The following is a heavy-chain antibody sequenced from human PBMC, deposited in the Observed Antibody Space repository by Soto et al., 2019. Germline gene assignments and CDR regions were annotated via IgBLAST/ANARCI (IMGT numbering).Heavy chain of an antibody. CDR3: TRDQLYSSSWYGSYYYGMDV. V-gene: IGHV3-49*03. CDR2: IRSKAYGGTT. Sequence: PVGSLRLSCTASGFTFGDYAMSWFRQAPGKGLEWVGFIRSKAYGGTTEYAASVKGRFTISRDVSKSIAYLQMNSLKTEDTAVYYCTRDQLYSSSWYGSYYYGMDVWGQGTTVTVSS. CDR1: GFTFGDYA. D-gene: IGHD6-13*01. J-gene: IGHJ6*02.